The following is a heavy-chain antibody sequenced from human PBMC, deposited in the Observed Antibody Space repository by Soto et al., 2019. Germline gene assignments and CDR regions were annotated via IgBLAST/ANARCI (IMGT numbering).Heavy chain of an antibody. CDR1: GFSFSNYF. V-gene: IGHV3-11*01. CDR2: ISNGGDVI. CDR3: AKENWYPDL. J-gene: IGHJ2*01. Sequence: QVQLVESGGGLVKPGGSLRLSCAASGFSFSNYFMTWIRQAPGRGLEWVSYISNGGDVIHYADSVKDRFTISRDNVEKLLYLQMNSLRVEDTAVYYCAKENWYPDLWGRGTLVTVSS.